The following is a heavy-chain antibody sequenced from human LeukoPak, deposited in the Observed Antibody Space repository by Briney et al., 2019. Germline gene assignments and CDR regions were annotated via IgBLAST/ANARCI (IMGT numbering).Heavy chain of an antibody. J-gene: IGHJ6*02. V-gene: IGHV3-30-3*01. Sequence: PGGSLRLSCAASGFTFSSYAMHWVRQAPGKGLEWVAVISYDGSNKYYADSVKGRFTISRDNSKNTLYLQMNSLRAEDTAVYYCARERMVAAYLYYYYGMDVWGQGTTVTVSS. CDR3: ARERMVAAYLYYYYGMDV. D-gene: IGHD2-15*01. CDR2: ISYDGSNK. CDR1: GFTFSSYA.